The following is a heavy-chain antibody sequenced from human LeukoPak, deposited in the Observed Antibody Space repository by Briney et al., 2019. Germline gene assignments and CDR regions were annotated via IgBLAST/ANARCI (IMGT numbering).Heavy chain of an antibody. V-gene: IGHV1-69*06. CDR1: GGTFSSYA. CDR2: IIPIFGTA. CDR3: AKGVDYGDPALFGY. D-gene: IGHD4-17*01. Sequence: SVKVSCKASGGTFSSYAISWVRQAPGQGLEWMGGIIPIFGTANYAQKFQGRVTITADKSTSTAYMELSSLRSEDTAVYYCAKGVDYGDPALFGYWGQGTLVTVSS. J-gene: IGHJ4*02.